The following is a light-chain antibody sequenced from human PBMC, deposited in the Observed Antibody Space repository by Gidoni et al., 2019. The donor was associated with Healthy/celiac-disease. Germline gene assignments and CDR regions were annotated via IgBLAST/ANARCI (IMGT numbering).Light chain of an antibody. CDR1: QSISSW. CDR2: KAS. CDR3: QQYNSYSL. J-gene: IGKJ4*01. Sequence: IQFTQSPSTLSASVGDRVTITCRASQSISSWLAWYQQKPGKAPKLLIYKASSLESGVPSRFSGSGSGTEFTLTISSLQPDDFATYYCQQYNSYSLFGGGTKVEIK. V-gene: IGKV1-5*03.